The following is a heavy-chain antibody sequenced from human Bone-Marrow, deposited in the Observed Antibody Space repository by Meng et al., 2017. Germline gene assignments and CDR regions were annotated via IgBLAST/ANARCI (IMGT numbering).Heavy chain of an antibody. CDR1: GFTFGDYA. CDR3: TRSGYSSGWYEVVGWFDP. J-gene: IGHJ5*02. D-gene: IGHD6-19*01. Sequence: GGSLRLSCTASGFTFGDYAMSWFRQAPGKGLEWVGFISSKADGGTTEYAASVKGRFTSSRDDSKSIAYLQMNSLKTEDTAVYYCTRSGYSSGWYEVVGWFDPWGQGTLVTVSS. CDR2: ISSKADGGTT. V-gene: IGHV3-49*03.